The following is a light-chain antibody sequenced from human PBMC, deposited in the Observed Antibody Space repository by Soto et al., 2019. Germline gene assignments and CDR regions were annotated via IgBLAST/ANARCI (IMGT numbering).Light chain of an antibody. V-gene: IGLV2-14*01. Sequence: QSVLTQPASVSGSPGQSITISCTGTSSDVGGYNYVSWYQHHPGKAPKLMIYEVVNRLSGVSNRFSGSKSGITASLTISGLQAEDEADYYCTSYTSSSPLVFGTGTKLTVL. CDR2: EVV. J-gene: IGLJ1*01. CDR3: TSYTSSSPLV. CDR1: SSDVGGYNY.